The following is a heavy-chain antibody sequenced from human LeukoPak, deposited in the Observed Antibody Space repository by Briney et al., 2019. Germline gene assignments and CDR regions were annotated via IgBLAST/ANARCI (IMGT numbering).Heavy chain of an antibody. D-gene: IGHD3-9*01. Sequence: GGSLRLSCAASGFTFSSYWMSWVRQAPGKGLEWVANIKQDGSEKYYVDSVKGRFTISRGNAKNSLYLQMNSLRAEDTAVYYCARVRILTGYYIPAFDYWGQGTLVTVSS. J-gene: IGHJ4*02. CDR1: GFTFSSYW. CDR2: IKQDGSEK. CDR3: ARVRILTGYYIPAFDY. V-gene: IGHV3-7*03.